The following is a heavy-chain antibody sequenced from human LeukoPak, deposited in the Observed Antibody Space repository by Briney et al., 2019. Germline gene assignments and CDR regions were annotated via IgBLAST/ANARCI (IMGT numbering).Heavy chain of an antibody. Sequence: GGSLRLSCEGSGFTFSNYWMGWVRQAPGKGLQWVANIKTDGSGKYYVDSVKGRYTISRDNAKNSLYLQMNSLRAEDTAVYYCATYSSLNRREFQYWGQGALLTVSS. CDR3: ATYSSLNRREFQY. CDR2: IKTDGSGK. J-gene: IGHJ1*01. D-gene: IGHD3-22*01. V-gene: IGHV3-7*01. CDR1: GFTFSNYW.